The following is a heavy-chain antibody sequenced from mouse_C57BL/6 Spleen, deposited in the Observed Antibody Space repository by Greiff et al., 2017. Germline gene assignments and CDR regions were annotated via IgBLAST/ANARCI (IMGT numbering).Heavy chain of an antibody. J-gene: IGHJ1*03. V-gene: IGHV1-82*01. CDR3: ARAYGNYGYFDV. CDR2: IYPGDGDT. CDR1: GYAFRSSW. Sequence: QVQLQQSGPELVKPGASVKISCKASGYAFRSSWMNWVKQRPGKGLEWIGRIYPGDGDTNYNGKFKGKATLTADKSSSTAYMQLSSLTSEDSAVYFCARAYGNYGYFDVWGTGTTVTVSS. D-gene: IGHD2-1*01.